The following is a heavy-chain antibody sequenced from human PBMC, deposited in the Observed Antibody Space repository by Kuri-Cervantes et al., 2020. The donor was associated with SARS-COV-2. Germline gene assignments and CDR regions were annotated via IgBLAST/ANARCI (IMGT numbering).Heavy chain of an antibody. Sequence: LSLTCTASGFTFGDYAMSWVRQAPGKGLEWVGFIRSKAYGGTTEYAASVKGRFTISRDDSKSIAYLQMHSLKTEDTAVYYCSRLMYGSGSYYPLSYWGQGTLVTVSS. CDR3: SRLMYGSGSYYPLSY. D-gene: IGHD3-10*01. V-gene: IGHV3-49*04. CDR1: GFTFGDYA. J-gene: IGHJ4*02. CDR2: IRSKAYGGTT.